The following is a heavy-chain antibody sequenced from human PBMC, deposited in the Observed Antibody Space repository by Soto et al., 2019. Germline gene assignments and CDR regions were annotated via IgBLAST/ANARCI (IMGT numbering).Heavy chain of an antibody. Sequence: QVQLVQSGATQEKPGASVKVSCEAFGYSFDSYAYSWVRQAPGQGLEWMGRIGSGDTKYAQKLQGRVTMTTDTFTNTAYMELRSLRSDDTALYYCARENDPYGFDLWGQGTMVTVSS. J-gene: IGHJ3*01. D-gene: IGHD4-17*01. V-gene: IGHV1-18*01. CDR3: ARENDPYGFDL. CDR2: IGSGDT. CDR1: GYSFDSYA.